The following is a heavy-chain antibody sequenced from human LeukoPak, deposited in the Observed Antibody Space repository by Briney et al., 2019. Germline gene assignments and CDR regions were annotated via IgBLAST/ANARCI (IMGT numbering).Heavy chain of an antibody. J-gene: IGHJ4*02. CDR3: TTAILRFLEWYYY. CDR1: GFTFSNAW. CDR2: IKSKTDGGTT. D-gene: IGHD3-3*01. Sequence: GGSLRLSCAASGFTFSNAWMSWVRQAPGKGLEWVGRIKSKTDGGTTDYAAPVKGRFTISRDDSKNTLYLQMNSLKTEDTAVYYCTTAILRFLEWYYYWGQGTLVTVSS. V-gene: IGHV3-15*01.